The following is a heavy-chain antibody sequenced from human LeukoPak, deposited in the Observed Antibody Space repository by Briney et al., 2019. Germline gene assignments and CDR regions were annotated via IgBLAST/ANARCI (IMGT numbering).Heavy chain of an antibody. D-gene: IGHD3-16*01. J-gene: IGHJ4*02. CDR1: GFTFRTYS. Sequence: GGSLRLSCAASGFTFRTYSMHWVRQVPGRGLVWVSRISSDGSDTIYADSVKGRFTISRDNAKNTLYLQMNSLRAEDTAVYYCARDWGGYGPTSHDYWGQGTLVTVSS. CDR2: ISSDGSDT. CDR3: ARDWGGYGPTSHDY. V-gene: IGHV3-74*01.